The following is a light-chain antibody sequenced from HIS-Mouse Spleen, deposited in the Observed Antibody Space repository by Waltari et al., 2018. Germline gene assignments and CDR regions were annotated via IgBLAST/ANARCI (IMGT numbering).Light chain of an antibody. CDR2: KDS. Sequence: SYELTQPPSVSVSPGQTARITCSGDALPKQYAYWYQQKPGQAPVLVIYKDSERPYGIPERFSGSSSGTTVTLTISGVQAEDEADYYCQSADSSGTGWVFGGGTKLTVL. J-gene: IGLJ3*02. CDR1: ALPKQY. V-gene: IGLV3-25*03. CDR3: QSADSSGTGWV.